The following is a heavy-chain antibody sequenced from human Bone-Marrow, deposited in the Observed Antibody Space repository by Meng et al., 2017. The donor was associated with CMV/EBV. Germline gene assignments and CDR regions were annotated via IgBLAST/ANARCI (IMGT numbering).Heavy chain of an antibody. Sequence: QVQLVQSGAEVKEPGSSVKVSCEASGGTFSSYAISWVRQAPGQGLEWMGGIIPIFGTANYAQKFQGRVTITADESTSTAYMELSSLRSEDTAVYYCARVLDWNYMGYYFDYWGQGTLVTVSS. J-gene: IGHJ4*02. CDR1: GGTFSSYA. CDR2: IIPIFGTA. V-gene: IGHV1-69*12. D-gene: IGHD1-7*01. CDR3: ARVLDWNYMGYYFDY.